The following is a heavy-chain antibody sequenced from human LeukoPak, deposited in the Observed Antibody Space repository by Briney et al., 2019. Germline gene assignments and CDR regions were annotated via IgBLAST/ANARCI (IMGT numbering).Heavy chain of an antibody. V-gene: IGHV3-33*01. D-gene: IGHD3-10*01. Sequence: GGSLRLSCAASGFTFSDYGIHWVRQAPGKGLEWAAVIWSDGSNKYYADSVEGRFTISRDNSKKTLYLQMNSLRVEDTAVYYCVRASGSFDYWGQGTLVTVSS. CDR1: GFTFSDYG. J-gene: IGHJ4*02. CDR2: IWSDGSNK. CDR3: VRASGSFDY.